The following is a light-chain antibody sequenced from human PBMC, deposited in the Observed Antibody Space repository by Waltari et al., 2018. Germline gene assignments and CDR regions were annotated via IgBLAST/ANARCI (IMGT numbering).Light chain of an antibody. CDR2: EVN. J-gene: IGLJ1*01. V-gene: IGLV2-23*02. CDR3: SSYTISSTYV. Sequence: QSALTPPPSVSWSPGHSITISCTRTSSDVGNFNLVPWYQQYPGKAPKLMIYEVNTRPSGVSNRFSGSKSGNTASLTISGLQAEDEADYYCSSYTISSTYVFGTGTKVTVL. CDR1: SSDVGNFNL.